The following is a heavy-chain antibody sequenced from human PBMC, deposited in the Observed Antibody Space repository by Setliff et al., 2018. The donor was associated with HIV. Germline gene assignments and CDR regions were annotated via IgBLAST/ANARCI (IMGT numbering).Heavy chain of an antibody. V-gene: IGHV1-69*13. Sequence: SVKVSCKASGYSFTNYGISWVRQAPGQGLEWMGGIIPIYGTPIYAQKFQGRVTITADESTSTAYMELSSLRSEDAAVYYCARGDYGSGSYYPYYFYYGMDVWGQGTTVTVSS. J-gene: IGHJ6*02. CDR1: GYSFTNYG. D-gene: IGHD3-10*01. CDR2: IIPIYGTP. CDR3: ARGDYGSGSYYPYYFYYGMDV.